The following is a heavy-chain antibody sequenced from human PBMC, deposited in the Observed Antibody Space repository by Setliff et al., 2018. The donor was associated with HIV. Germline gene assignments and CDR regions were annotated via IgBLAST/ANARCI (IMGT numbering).Heavy chain of an antibody. CDR2: IKQDGSEK. CDR3: VRDGGSTSWNFLYYYGMDV. V-gene: IGHV3-7*01. CDR1: GFTFSNAW. D-gene: IGHD2-2*01. J-gene: IGHJ6*02. Sequence: PGGSLRLSCAASGFTFSNAWMTWVRQAPGKGLEWVANIKQDGSEKYYVDSVKGRFTISRDNAKNSLYLQMNSLRAEDTAVYYCVRDGGSTSWNFLYYYGMDVWGQGTTVTVS.